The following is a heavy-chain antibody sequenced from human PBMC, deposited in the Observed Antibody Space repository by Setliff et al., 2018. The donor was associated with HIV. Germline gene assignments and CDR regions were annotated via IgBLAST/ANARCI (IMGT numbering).Heavy chain of an antibody. CDR1: GYTFTDYY. Sequence: ASVKVSCKASGYTFTDYYIDWVRQAPGQGLEWMGWINPDTGGTNSAQRFQGRVTMTRDMSITTAYMELSSLKSDDTAMYYCARNVPGIVPRRVGFDPWGQGTLVTVSS. D-gene: IGHD1-26*01. CDR2: INPDTGGT. CDR3: ARNVPGIVPRRVGFDP. V-gene: IGHV1-2*02. J-gene: IGHJ5*02.